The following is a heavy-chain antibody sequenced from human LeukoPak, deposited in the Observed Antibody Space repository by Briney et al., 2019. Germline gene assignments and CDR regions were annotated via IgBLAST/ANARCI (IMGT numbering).Heavy chain of an antibody. CDR1: GFTFSSYG. CDR2: IRHDGTNQ. V-gene: IGHV3-30*02. D-gene: IGHD4/OR15-4a*01. Sequence: GGSLRLSCAASGFTFSSYGIHWVRQAPGKGLEWVTFIRHDGTNQHYGDSVKGRLTISRDNLKNTVFLQMNRVRAEDTAVYFCARSRKVRTFDYWGQGTLVAVSS. CDR3: ARSRKVRTFDY. J-gene: IGHJ4*02.